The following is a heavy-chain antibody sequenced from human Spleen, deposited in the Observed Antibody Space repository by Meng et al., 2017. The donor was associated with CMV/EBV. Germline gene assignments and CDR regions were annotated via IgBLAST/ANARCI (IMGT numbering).Heavy chain of an antibody. CDR3: ARRNHCSSTSCSHYYYYGMDV. J-gene: IGHJ6*02. CDR1: GFTFSSYS. D-gene: IGHD2-2*01. V-gene: IGHV3-48*04. CDR2: ISSSSSTI. Sequence: GESLKISCAASGFTFSSYSMNWVRQAPGKGLEWDSYISSSSSTIYYADSVKGRFTISRDNAKNSLYLQMNSLRAEDTAVYYCARRNHCSSTSCSHYYYYGMDVWGQGTTVTVSS.